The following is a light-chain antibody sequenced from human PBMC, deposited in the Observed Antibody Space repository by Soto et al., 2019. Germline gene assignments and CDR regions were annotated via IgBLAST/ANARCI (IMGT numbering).Light chain of an antibody. V-gene: IGKV4-1*01. CDR3: QQYYSTPYT. Sequence: DIVMTQSPDSLAVSLGERATINCKSSQSVLYSSNNKNYLAWYQQKPGQPPKLLIYWASTRESGVPDRFSGSGSGTEFTLTISSLQAEDEAVYDCQQYYSTPYTFGQGTKLEIK. J-gene: IGKJ2*01. CDR2: WAS. CDR1: QSVLYSSNNKNY.